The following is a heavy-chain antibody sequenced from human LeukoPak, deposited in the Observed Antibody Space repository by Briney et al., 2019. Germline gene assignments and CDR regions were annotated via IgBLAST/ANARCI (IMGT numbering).Heavy chain of an antibody. Sequence: GGSLRLSCAASGFTFSSYAMTWLRQAPGKGLEWVSGISATGTSTYYADSVKGRFTISRDNFESTLYLQMISLRVEDTAVYYCAKIYTLTTYDSSDWGQGTLVTVSS. D-gene: IGHD4-11*01. CDR3: AKIYTLTTYDSSD. CDR1: GFTFSSYA. V-gene: IGHV3-23*01. CDR2: ISATGTST. J-gene: IGHJ4*02.